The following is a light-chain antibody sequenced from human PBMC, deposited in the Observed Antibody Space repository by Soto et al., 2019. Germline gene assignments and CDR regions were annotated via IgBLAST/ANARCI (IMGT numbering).Light chain of an antibody. CDR2: DAS. CDR3: QQYYRIPPT. Sequence: DIQMTQSPSSLSASVGDRVTITCQASQDISNYLNWYQQKPGKAPRLLIYDASNLKTGVPSRFSGTGSGTDFTLTISSLQAEDVAVYYCQQYYRIPPTFGQGTKLEIK. CDR1: QDISNY. J-gene: IGKJ2*01. V-gene: IGKV1-33*01.